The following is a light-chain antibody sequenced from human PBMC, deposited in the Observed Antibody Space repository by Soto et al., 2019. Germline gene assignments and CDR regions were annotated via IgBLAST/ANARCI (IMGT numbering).Light chain of an antibody. J-gene: IGLJ1*01. CDR2: EVN. CDR1: SSDVGGYNY. V-gene: IGLV2-8*01. CDR3: SSYAGSRNV. Sequence: QSALTHPPSASWSPGHSVSISCTGTSSDVGGYNYVSWYQQHPGKAPKLMIYEVNKRPSGVPDRFSGSKSGNTASLTVSGLQAEDEADYYCSSYAGSRNVFGTGTKVT.